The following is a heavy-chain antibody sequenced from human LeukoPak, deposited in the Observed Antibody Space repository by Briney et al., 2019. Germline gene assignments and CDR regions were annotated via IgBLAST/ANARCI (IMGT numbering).Heavy chain of an antibody. V-gene: IGHV4-4*09. CDR1: GGSISSYY. D-gene: IGHD3-10*01. CDR3: AQTRGYNWFDP. Sequence: SETLSLTCTVSGGSISSYYWSWIRQPPGKGLEWIGYIYTSGSTNYNPSLKSRVTISVDTSKNQFSLKLSSVTAADTAVYYCAQTRGYNWFDPWGQGTLVTVSS. CDR2: IYTSGST. J-gene: IGHJ5*02.